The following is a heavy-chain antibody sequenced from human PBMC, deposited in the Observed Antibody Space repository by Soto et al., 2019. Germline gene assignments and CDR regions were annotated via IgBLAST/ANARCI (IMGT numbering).Heavy chain of an antibody. D-gene: IGHD4-17*01. CDR2: IYYSGST. Sequence: QLQLQESGQGLVKPSETLSLTCTVSGGSISSSSYYWGWIRQPPGKGLEWIGSIYYSGSTYYNPSLKSRVTISVDTSKNQFSLKLSSVTAADTAVYYCARQLYSYGDYYGRDAFDIWGPGTMVTVSS. CDR1: GGSISSSSYY. J-gene: IGHJ3*02. CDR3: ARQLYSYGDYYGRDAFDI. V-gene: IGHV4-39*01.